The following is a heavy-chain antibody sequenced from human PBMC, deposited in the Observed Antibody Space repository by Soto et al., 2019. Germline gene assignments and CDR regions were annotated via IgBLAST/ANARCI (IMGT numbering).Heavy chain of an antibody. CDR2: IYYSGST. V-gene: IGHV4-31*01. CDR3: AARPQGWFDP. CDR1: GGSISSGGYY. J-gene: IGHJ5*02. Sequence: QVQLQESGPGLVKPSQTLSLTCTVSGGSISSGGYYWSWIRQHPGKGLEWIGYIYYSGSTYYNPSLKXXVXIXXDTSQNQFSLKLSSVTAADTAVYYCAARPQGWFDPWGQGTLVTVSS.